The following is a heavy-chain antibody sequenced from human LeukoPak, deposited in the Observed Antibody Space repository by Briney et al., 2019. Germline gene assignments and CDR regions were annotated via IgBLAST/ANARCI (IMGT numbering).Heavy chain of an antibody. CDR1: GFTFSSYS. Sequence: GGSLRLSCAASGFTFSSYSMNWVRQAPGKGLEWVSSISSSSSYIYYADSVKGRFTISRDNAKNSLYLQMNSLRAEDTALYHCARDFPGIAAAGTNWFDPWGQGTLVTVSS. CDR3: ARDFPGIAAAGTNWFDP. D-gene: IGHD6-13*01. V-gene: IGHV3-21*04. CDR2: ISSSSSYI. J-gene: IGHJ5*02.